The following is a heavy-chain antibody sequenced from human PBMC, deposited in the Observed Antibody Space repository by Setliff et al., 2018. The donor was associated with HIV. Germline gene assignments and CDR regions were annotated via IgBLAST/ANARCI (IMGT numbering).Heavy chain of an antibody. V-gene: IGHV1-69*02. CDR1: RSTFNSHT. CDR2: IIPILGVA. Sequence: GASVKVSCKASRSTFNSHTINWVRQAPGQGLDWMGRIIPILGVANYAQRFQGKVTITADKSTSTAYMELTSLRFDDTAMYYCARVAWYYSFWSGLGDAFDIWGQGTMVTVSS. CDR3: ARVAWYYSFWSGLGDAFDI. D-gene: IGHD3-3*01. J-gene: IGHJ3*02.